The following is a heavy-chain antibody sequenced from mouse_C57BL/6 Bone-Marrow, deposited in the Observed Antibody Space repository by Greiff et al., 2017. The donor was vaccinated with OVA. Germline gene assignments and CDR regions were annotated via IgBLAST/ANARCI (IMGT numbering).Heavy chain of an antibody. CDR3: ARNYYGSSYGFAY. V-gene: IGHV1-81*01. CDR2: IYPRSGNT. Sequence: QVQLKQSGAELARPGASVKLSCKASGYTFTSYGISWVKQRTGQGLEWIGEIYPRSGNTYYNEKFKGKATLTADKSSSTAYMELRSLTSEDSAVYFCARNYYGSSYGFAYWGQGTLVTVSA. J-gene: IGHJ3*01. CDR1: GYTFTSYG. D-gene: IGHD1-1*01.